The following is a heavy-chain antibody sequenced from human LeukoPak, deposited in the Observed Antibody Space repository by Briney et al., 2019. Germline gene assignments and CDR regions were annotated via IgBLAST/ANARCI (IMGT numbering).Heavy chain of an antibody. CDR1: GFTFSSYA. J-gene: IGHJ6*02. Sequence: PGGSLRLSCAASGFTFSSYAMSWVRQAPGKGLEWVSAISGSGGSTYYADSVKGRFTISRDNSKNTLYLQMNSLRAEDTAVYYCAKCLGSSPNYYYGMDVWGQGTTVTVSS. V-gene: IGHV3-23*01. CDR2: ISGSGGST. D-gene: IGHD2-2*01. CDR3: AKCLGSSPNYYYGMDV.